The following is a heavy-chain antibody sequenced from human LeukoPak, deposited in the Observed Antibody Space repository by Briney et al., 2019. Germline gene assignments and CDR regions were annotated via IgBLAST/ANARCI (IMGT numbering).Heavy chain of an antibody. CDR3: ARDFSGQQLNWFDP. J-gene: IGHJ5*02. V-gene: IGHV3-48*03. D-gene: IGHD6-13*01. CDR1: GFTFSSYE. CDR2: ISSSGSTI. Sequence: PGGSLRLSCAASGFTFSSYEMNWVRQAPGKGLEWVSYISSSGSTIYYADSVKGRFTISRDNAKNSLYLQMNSLRAEDTAVYYCARDFSGQQLNWFDPWAREPWSPSPQ.